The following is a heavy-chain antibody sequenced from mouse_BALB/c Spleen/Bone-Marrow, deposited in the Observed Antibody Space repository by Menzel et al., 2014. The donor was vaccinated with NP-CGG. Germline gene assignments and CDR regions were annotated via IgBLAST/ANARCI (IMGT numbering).Heavy chain of an antibody. J-gene: IGHJ4*01. CDR2: ISNGGGST. Sequence: EVKLVESGGGLVQPGGSLKLSCATSGFTFSDYYMYWVRQTPEKRLEWVAYISNGGGSTYYPDTIKGRFTISRDNAKNTLYLQMSRLKSEDTAMYYCARLIYDVPMDYWGQGTSVTVSS. D-gene: IGHD2-12*01. V-gene: IGHV5-12*02. CDR1: GFTFSDYY. CDR3: ARLIYDVPMDY.